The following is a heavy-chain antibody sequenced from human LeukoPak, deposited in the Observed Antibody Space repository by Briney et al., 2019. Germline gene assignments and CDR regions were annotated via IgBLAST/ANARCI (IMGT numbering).Heavy chain of an antibody. Sequence: SETLSLTCTVSGGSVSSGSYYWSWIRQPPGKGLEWIGYIYYSGSTNYNPSLKSRVTISVDTSKNQFSLKLSSVTAADTAVYYCAKDPWELPRAYYFDYWGQGTLVTVSS. CDR3: AKDPWELPRAYYFDY. CDR2: IYYSGST. J-gene: IGHJ4*02. CDR1: GGSVSSGSYY. D-gene: IGHD1-26*01. V-gene: IGHV4-61*01.